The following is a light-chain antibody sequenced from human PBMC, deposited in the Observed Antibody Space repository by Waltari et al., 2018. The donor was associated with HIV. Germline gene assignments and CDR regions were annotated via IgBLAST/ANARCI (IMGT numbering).Light chain of an antibody. CDR1: SSDVGGYNY. J-gene: IGLJ1*01. CDR3: SSYTSDYTYF. CDR2: EVS. Sequence: QSALTQPASVSGSPGQSINISCTGTSSDVGGYNYVSWYQHHPGKAPKLLIYEVSNRPAGVSNRFSGSKSDNPASLSISGLQAEDEADYYCSSYTSDYTYFFGSGTEVTVL. V-gene: IGLV2-14*01.